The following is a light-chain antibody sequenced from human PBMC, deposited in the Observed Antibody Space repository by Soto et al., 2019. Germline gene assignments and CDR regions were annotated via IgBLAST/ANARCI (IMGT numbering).Light chain of an antibody. V-gene: IGKV3-20*01. Sequence: EIVLTQSPGTLSLSPGERATLACRASQSVSSNYLAWYQQKPGQAPRLLIYDASSRATGIPDRFSGSGSGTDFTLTISRLEPEAFAVYYCQQSGSSPLYTFGQGTKLETK. CDR3: QQSGSSPLYT. CDR1: QSVSSNY. J-gene: IGKJ2*01. CDR2: DAS.